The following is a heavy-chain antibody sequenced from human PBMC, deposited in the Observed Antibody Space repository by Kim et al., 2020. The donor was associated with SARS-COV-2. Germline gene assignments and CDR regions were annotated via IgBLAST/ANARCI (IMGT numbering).Heavy chain of an antibody. CDR2: IYYSGST. V-gene: IGHV4-39*01. J-gene: IGHJ4*02. CDR3: ARSIAVAGIDFDS. Sequence: SETLSLTCTVSGGSISSSSYYWGWIRQPPGKGLEWIGSIYYSGSTYYNPSLKSRVTISVDTSKNQFSLKLSSVTAADTAVYYCARSIAVAGIDFDSCGQG. CDR1: GGSISSSSYY. D-gene: IGHD6-19*01.